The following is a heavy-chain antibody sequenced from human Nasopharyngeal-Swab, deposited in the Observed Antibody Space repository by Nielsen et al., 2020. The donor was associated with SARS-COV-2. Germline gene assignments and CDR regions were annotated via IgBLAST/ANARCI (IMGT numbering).Heavy chain of an antibody. D-gene: IGHD3-22*01. CDR1: GGSISTYY. Sequence: GSLRLSCTVSGGSISTYYWSWIRQPPGQGLEWIGYIHSSGTTNYNPSLKSRVTISVDTSKNQFSLKLSSVTAADTAVYYCARDHSYYDSNGYYFDYWGLGTLVTVSS. J-gene: IGHJ4*02. CDR3: ARDHSYYDSNGYYFDY. CDR2: IHSSGTT. V-gene: IGHV4-59*01.